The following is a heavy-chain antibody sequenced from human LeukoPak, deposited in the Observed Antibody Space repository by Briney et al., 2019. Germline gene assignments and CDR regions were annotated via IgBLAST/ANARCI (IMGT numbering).Heavy chain of an antibody. D-gene: IGHD3-10*01. CDR2: INHSGST. Sequence: SETLSLTCAVYGGSFSGYYWSWIRQPPGKGLEWIGEINHSGSTNYNPSLKSRVTISVDTSKNQFSLKLSSVTAADTAVYYCARGHRIWFGELLKSPFGYWGQGTLVTVSS. CDR1: GGSFSGYY. V-gene: IGHV4-34*01. CDR3: ARGHRIWFGELLKSPFGY. J-gene: IGHJ4*02.